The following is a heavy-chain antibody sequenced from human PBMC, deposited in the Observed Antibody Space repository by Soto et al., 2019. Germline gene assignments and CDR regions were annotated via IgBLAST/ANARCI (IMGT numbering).Heavy chain of an antibody. Sequence: EVQLVESGGGLVQPGGSLRLSCAASGFTVSSNYMSWVRQAPGKGLEWVSVIYSGGSTYYADSVKGRFTISRDNSKNTRNLKRNSRRAEDPAGNYGAGGGGRFFFYWGQGTLVTVSS. J-gene: IGHJ4*02. CDR1: GFTVSSNY. CDR2: IYSGGST. V-gene: IGHV3-66*01. CDR3: AGGGGRFFFY. D-gene: IGHD3-3*01.